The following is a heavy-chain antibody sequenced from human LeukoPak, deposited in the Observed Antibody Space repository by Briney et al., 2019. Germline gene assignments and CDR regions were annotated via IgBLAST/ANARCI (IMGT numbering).Heavy chain of an antibody. J-gene: IGHJ3*02. D-gene: IGHD3-22*01. CDR3: ARRRDCYDSSGYYTLAFDI. V-gene: IGHV4-59*08. Sequence: PSETLSLTCTVSGGSISSYYWSWIRQPPGKGLEWIGYIYYSGSTNYNPFLKSRVTISVDTSKNQFSLKLSSVTAADTAVYYCARRRDCYDSSGYYTLAFDIWGQGTMVTVSS. CDR1: GGSISSYY. CDR2: IYYSGST.